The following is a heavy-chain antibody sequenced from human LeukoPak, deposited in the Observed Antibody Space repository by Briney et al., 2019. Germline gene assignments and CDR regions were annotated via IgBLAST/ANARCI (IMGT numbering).Heavy chain of an antibody. J-gene: IGHJ4*02. V-gene: IGHV4-30-4*08. CDR1: GGSISSGDYY. D-gene: IGHD3-22*01. CDR2: IYYSGST. CDR3: ARDLSSGYYRYYFDY. Sequence: SQTLSLTCTVSGGSISSGDYYWSWIRQPPGKGLEWIGYIYYSGSTYYNPSLKSRVTILVDTSKNQFSLKLSSVTAADTAVYYCARDLSSGYYRYYFDYWGQGTLVTVSS.